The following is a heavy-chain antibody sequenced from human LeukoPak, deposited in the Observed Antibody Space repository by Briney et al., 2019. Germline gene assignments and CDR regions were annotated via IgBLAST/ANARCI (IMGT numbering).Heavy chain of an antibody. CDR3: ASLTTVTKGYFDS. Sequence: SETLSLTCTVSGGSISSYYWSWIRQPPGKGLEWIGYIYYSGSTNYNPSLKSRLTISVDASKNQFSLKLSSVTATDTAVYYCASLTTVTKGYFDSWGQGTTVSVSS. V-gene: IGHV4-59*08. D-gene: IGHD4-17*01. J-gene: IGHJ4*02. CDR1: GGSISSYY. CDR2: IYYSGST.